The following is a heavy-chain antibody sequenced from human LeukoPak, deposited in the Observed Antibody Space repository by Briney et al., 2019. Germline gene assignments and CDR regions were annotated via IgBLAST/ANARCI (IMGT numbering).Heavy chain of an antibody. CDR2: INHSGST. J-gene: IGHJ4*02. V-gene: IGHV4-34*01. D-gene: IGHD1-26*01. CDR1: GGSFSSYY. Sequence: PSETLSLTCAVYGGSFSSYYWSWIRQPPGKGLEWIGEINHSGSTNYNPSLKSRVTISVDTSKNQFSLKLSSVTAADTAVYYCARGRRGSGSYSNFDYWGQGTLVTVSS. CDR3: ARGRRGSGSYSNFDY.